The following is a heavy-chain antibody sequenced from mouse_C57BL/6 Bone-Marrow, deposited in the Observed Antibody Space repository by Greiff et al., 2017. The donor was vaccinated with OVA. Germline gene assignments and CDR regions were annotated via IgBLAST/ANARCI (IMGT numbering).Heavy chain of an antibody. Sequence: QVQLQQSGPGLVAPSQSLSITCTVSGFSLTSYGVHWVRPPPGKGLEWLVVIWSDGSTTYNSALKSRLSISKDNSKSQVFLKMNSLQTDDTAMYYCARQSRLYYYAMDYWGQGTSVTVSA. D-gene: IGHD1-2*01. J-gene: IGHJ4*01. V-gene: IGHV2-6-1*01. CDR1: GFSLTSYG. CDR3: ARQSRLYYYAMDY. CDR2: IWSDGST.